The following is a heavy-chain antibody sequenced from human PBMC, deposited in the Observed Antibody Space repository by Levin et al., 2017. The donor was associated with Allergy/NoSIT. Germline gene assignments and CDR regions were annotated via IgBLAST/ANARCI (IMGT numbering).Heavy chain of an antibody. V-gene: IGHV4-39*01. CDR1: GGSIRRSYHY. D-gene: IGHD6-19*01. CDR2: IYYSGST. J-gene: IGHJ6*03. CDR3: VRAAVAGDSYMDV. Sequence: SQTLSLPCTVSGGSIRRSYHYWGWIRQPPGKGLDWIGSIYYSGSTNYNPSLKSRVTISVDTFKNQFSLKLNSVTAADTAVYYCVRAAVAGDSYMDVWGKGTTVTISS.